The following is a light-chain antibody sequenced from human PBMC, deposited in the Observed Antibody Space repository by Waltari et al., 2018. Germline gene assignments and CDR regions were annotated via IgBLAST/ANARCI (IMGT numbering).Light chain of an antibody. CDR3: CAHAGSGIWV. Sequence: QSALTQPASVSWSPGQSITLSCTGTSSDVGSYNLVSWYQQHPGKVPKLIIYEDTKRPSGVSDRFSGSKSGNTASLTISGLQAEDEADYHCCAHAGSGIWVFGGGTKLTVL. CDR2: EDT. V-gene: IGLV2-23*01. CDR1: SSDVGSYNL. J-gene: IGLJ3*02.